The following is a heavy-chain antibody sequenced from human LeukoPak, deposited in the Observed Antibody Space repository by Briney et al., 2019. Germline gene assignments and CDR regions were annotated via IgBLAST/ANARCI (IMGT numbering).Heavy chain of an antibody. CDR2: IYHSGST. CDR3: ARRPTGDPKFDY. V-gene: IGHV4-30-2*01. CDR1: GGSISSGGYS. D-gene: IGHD7-27*01. Sequence: SETLSLTCAVSGGSISSGGYSWSWIRQPPGKGLEWIGYIYHSGSTYYNPSLKSRVTISVDTSKNRFSLKLGTVTAADTAVYYCARRPTGDPKFDYWGQGTLVTVSS. J-gene: IGHJ4*02.